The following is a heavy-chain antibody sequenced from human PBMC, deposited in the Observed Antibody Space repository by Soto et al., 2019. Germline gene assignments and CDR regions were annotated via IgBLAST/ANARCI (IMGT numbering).Heavy chain of an antibody. D-gene: IGHD3-22*01. CDR1: GYTFTSYG. CDR3: ARVKTSGYHNWFDP. Sequence: GASVKVSCKASGYTFTSYGISWVRQAPGQGLEWMGWISVYNVNTNYAQKLQGRFTLTTDTSTSTAYLDLRSLRFDDTAVYYCARVKTSGYHNWFDPWGQGTLVT. V-gene: IGHV1-18*01. J-gene: IGHJ5*02. CDR2: ISVYNVNT.